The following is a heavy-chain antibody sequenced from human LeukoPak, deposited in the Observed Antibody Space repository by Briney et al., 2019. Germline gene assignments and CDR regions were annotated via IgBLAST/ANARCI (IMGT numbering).Heavy chain of an antibody. J-gene: IGHJ5*02. CDR2: INPNSGGT. D-gene: IGHD2-21*02. CDR3: AGAQVVGTLYGWFDP. Sequence: AASVKVSCKASGYTFTGYYMHWVRQAPGQGLEWMGWINPNSGGTNYAQKSQGRVTMTRDTSISTAYMELSRLRSDDTAVYYCAGAQVVGTLYGWFDPWGQGTLVTVSS. V-gene: IGHV1-2*02. CDR1: GYTFTGYY.